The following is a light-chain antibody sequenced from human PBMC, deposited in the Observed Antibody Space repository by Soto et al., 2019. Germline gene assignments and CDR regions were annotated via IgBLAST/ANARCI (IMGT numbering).Light chain of an antibody. V-gene: IGKV4-1*01. J-gene: IGKJ1*01. CDR2: WES. CDR3: QQYYDTVRT. Sequence: DIVITQSPDSLAVSVCERATISCKSTQSVLYRSNKKDYLAWYQQKPGQPPRILFYWESTRESGVPDRFSGSGSGTDFTLTITSVQAEDVAVYSYQQYYDTVRTXGQGTKVDIK. CDR1: QSVLYRSNKKDY.